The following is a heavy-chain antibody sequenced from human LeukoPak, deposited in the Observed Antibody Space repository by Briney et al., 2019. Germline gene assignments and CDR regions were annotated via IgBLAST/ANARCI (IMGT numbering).Heavy chain of an antibody. J-gene: IGHJ4*02. CDR3: ARVFPRSSDWDY. CDR2: MNPNSGNT. CDR1: GYTFTSYD. Sequence: GASVKVSCKASGYTFTSYDINWVRQATGQGLEWMGWMNPNSGNTGYAQKFQGRVTMTRNTSISTAYMELSSLRSEDTAVYYCARVFPRSSDWDYWGQGTLVTVSS. V-gene: IGHV1-8*01. D-gene: IGHD2-21*01.